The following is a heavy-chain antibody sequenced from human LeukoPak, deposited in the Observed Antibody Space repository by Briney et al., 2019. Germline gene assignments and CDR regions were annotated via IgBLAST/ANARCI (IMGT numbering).Heavy chain of an antibody. CDR3: ARAYYYGSGSYGLDY. D-gene: IGHD3-10*01. V-gene: IGHV4-38-2*02. CDR1: GHSIINSYY. CDR2: IYHSGST. Sequence: SETLSLTCTVSGHSIINSYYWSWIRQPPGKGLEWIGSIYHSGSTYYNPSLKSRVTISVDTSKNQFSLKLTSVTAADTAVYYCARAYYYGSGSYGLDYWGQGTLVTVSS. J-gene: IGHJ4*02.